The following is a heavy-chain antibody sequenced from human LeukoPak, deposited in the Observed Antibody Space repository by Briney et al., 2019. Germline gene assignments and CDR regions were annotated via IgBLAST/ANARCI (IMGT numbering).Heavy chain of an antibody. D-gene: IGHD6-19*01. J-gene: IGHJ5*02. CDR3: ARDHPIAVAGTHWFDP. Sequence: ASVKVSCKASGYTFTSYGISWVRQAPGQGLERMGWISAYNGNTNYAQKLQGRVTMTTDTSTSTAYMELRSLRSDDTAVYYCARDHPIAVAGTHWFDPWGQGTLVTVSS. V-gene: IGHV1-18*01. CDR1: GYTFTSYG. CDR2: ISAYNGNT.